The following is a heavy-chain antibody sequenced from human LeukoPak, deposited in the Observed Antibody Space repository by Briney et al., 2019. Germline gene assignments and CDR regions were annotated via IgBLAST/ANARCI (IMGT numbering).Heavy chain of an antibody. Sequence: SETLSLTCAVYGGSFSGYYWSWIRQPPGKGLEWIGEINHSGSTNYNPSLKSRVTISVDTSKNQFSLKLSSVTAADTAVYYCARADPADFWSGYPGGAFDIWGQGTMVTVSS. D-gene: IGHD3-3*01. CDR3: ARADPADFWSGYPGGAFDI. CDR1: GGSFSGYY. V-gene: IGHV4-34*01. CDR2: INHSGST. J-gene: IGHJ3*02.